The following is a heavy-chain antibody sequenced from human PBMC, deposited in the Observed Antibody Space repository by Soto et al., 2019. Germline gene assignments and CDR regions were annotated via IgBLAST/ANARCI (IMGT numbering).Heavy chain of an antibody. CDR3: ARDRRYFDFPGGYYYYGMDV. Sequence: SETLSLTCTVSGGSVSSGGYYWSWIRQPPGKGLEWIGYIYYSGSTNYNPSLKSRVTISVDTSKNQFSLKLSSVTAADTAVYYCARDRRYFDFPGGYYYYGMDVWGQGTTVTVSS. J-gene: IGHJ6*02. CDR1: GGSVSSGGYY. CDR2: IYYSGST. D-gene: IGHD3-9*01. V-gene: IGHV4-61*08.